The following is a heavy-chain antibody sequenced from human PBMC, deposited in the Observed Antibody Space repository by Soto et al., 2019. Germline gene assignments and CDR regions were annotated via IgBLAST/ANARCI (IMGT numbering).Heavy chain of an antibody. J-gene: IGHJ4*02. D-gene: IGHD6-19*01. Sequence: EVQLVESGGGLVQPGRSLRLSCAASGFTFDDYAMHWVRQAPGKGLEWVSGISWNSGSIGYADSVKGRFTISRDNAKNSLYLQMNSLRAEDTALNYCAKDIGLVLSFYFDYWGQGTLVTVSS. CDR3: AKDIGLVLSFYFDY. CDR2: ISWNSGSI. V-gene: IGHV3-9*01. CDR1: GFTFDDYA.